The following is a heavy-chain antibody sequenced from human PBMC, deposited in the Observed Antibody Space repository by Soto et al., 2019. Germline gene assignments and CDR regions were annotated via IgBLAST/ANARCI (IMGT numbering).Heavy chain of an antibody. CDR1: GFTFSSYS. CDR2: ISSSSSYI. J-gene: IGHJ4*02. V-gene: IGHV3-21*01. CDR3: ARIRNCLDY. Sequence: GXSLRLPGAASGFTFSSYSINWVRQAPGKGLEWVSSISSSSSYIYYADAVKGRFTISRDNAKNSLYLQPNSLRAEDTAVYYCARIRNCLDYWGQGTLVTVSS. D-gene: IGHD1-7*01.